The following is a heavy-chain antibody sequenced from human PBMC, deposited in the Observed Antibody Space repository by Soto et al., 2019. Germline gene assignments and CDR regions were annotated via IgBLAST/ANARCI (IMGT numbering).Heavy chain of an antibody. J-gene: IGHJ4*02. CDR1: GGFFSGYF. CDR3: ARITMVRGVTHDY. Sequence: PSETLSLTCAVYGGFFSGYFWSWIRQPPGKGLEWIGYIYHNGSTNYNPSLKSRVTISVVTSKNQFSLKLSSVTAADTAVYYCARITMVRGVTHDYWGQGTLVTVS. CDR2: IYHNGST. V-gene: IGHV4-34*01. D-gene: IGHD3-10*01.